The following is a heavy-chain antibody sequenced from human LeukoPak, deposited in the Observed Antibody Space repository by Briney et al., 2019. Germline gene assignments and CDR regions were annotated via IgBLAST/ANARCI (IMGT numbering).Heavy chain of an antibody. CDR1: GYSFTSYW. CDR2: IYPGDSDT. Sequence: GESLKISCKGSGYSFTSYWIGWVRQMPGKGLEWMGIIYPGDSDTRYSPSFQGQVTISADKSISTAYLQWSSLKASDTAMYYCARHRDSSGRGDYYYYMDVWGKGTTFTVSS. J-gene: IGHJ6*03. CDR3: ARHRDSSGRGDYYYYMDV. D-gene: IGHD6-19*01. V-gene: IGHV5-51*01.